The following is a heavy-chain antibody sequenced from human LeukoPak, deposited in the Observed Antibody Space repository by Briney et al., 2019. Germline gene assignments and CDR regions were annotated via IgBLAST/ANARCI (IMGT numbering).Heavy chain of an antibody. V-gene: IGHV3-23*01. CDR2: ISGSGGST. CDR1: GFTFSSYA. CDR3: AKDPTVVTPGGNFDY. D-gene: IGHD4-23*01. J-gene: IGHJ4*02. Sequence: GGSLSLSCAASGFTFSSYAMSWVRQAPGKGLEWVSAISGSGGSTYYADSVKGRFTISRDNSKNTLYLQMNSLRAEDTAVYYCAKDPTVVTPGGNFDYWGQGTLVTVSS.